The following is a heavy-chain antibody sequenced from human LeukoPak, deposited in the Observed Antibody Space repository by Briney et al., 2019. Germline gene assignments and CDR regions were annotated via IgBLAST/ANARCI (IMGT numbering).Heavy chain of an antibody. J-gene: IGHJ4*02. CDR2: IYPSGST. CDR1: GGSISSYY. V-gene: IGHV4-4*07. CDR3: ARRPDYYGSGSYSGEPYYFDY. D-gene: IGHD3-10*01. Sequence: SETLSLTCTVSGGSISSYYWSWIRQPAGKGLDWIGRIYPSGSTNYNPSLKSRVTISVDTSKNQFSLKLSSVTAADTAVYYCARRPDYYGSGSYSGEPYYFDYWGQGTLATVSS.